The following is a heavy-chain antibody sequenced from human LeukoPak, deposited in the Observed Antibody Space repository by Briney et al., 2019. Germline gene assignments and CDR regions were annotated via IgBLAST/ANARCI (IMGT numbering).Heavy chain of an antibody. CDR3: ARGLFDY. Sequence: SETLSLTFTVSGGSISSSSYYWGWIRQPPGKGLEWIGSIYYSGSTYYNPSLKSRVTISVDTSKNQFSLKLSSVTAADTAVYYCARGLFDYWGQGTLVTVSS. CDR1: GGSISSSSYY. CDR2: IYYSGST. J-gene: IGHJ4*02. V-gene: IGHV4-39*01.